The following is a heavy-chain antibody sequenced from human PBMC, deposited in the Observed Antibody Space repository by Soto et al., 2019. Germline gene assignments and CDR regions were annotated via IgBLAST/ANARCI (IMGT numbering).Heavy chain of an antibody. J-gene: IGHJ4*02. CDR2: IHHSGST. V-gene: IGHV4-30-4*01. Sequence: QMQLQESGPGLVKPSQTLSLTCTVSGGSISSGENFWNWIRQSPGKGLECIGYIHHSGSTYYNPSLKSRRTISVDTSKNQISLKLNSVTAADTAVYYCARDTGTYPYYFDYWGQGTLVTVSS. D-gene: IGHD1-26*01. CDR1: GGSISSGENF. CDR3: ARDTGTYPYYFDY.